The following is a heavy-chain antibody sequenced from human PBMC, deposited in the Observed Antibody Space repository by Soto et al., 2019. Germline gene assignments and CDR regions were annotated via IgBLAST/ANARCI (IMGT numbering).Heavy chain of an antibody. CDR1: GFTFSSYG. CDR2: ISYDGSNK. CDR3: AKDTYSNYGGYYYYGMDV. J-gene: IGHJ6*02. Sequence: PGGSLRLSCAASGFTFSSYGMHWVRQAPGKGLEWVAVISYDGSNKYYADSVKGRFTISRDNSKNTLYLQMNSLRAEDTAVYYCAKDTYSNYGGYYYYGMDVWGQGTTVTVSS. V-gene: IGHV3-30*18. D-gene: IGHD4-4*01.